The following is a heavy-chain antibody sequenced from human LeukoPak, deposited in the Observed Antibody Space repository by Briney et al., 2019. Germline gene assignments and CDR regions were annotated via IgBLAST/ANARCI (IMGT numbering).Heavy chain of an antibody. V-gene: IGHV3-30*02. D-gene: IGHD3-22*01. CDR2: IWYDGIQR. Sequence: GGSLRLSCAASGFSFSKYGLHWVRQAPGKGLQWVAMIWYDGIQRYYVDSVKGRFTISRDSFTNTMFLQMKSLPVEDTAVYYCAIENFDSGGPGSGSPAFDIWGQGTMVSVSS. J-gene: IGHJ3*02. CDR1: GFSFSKYG. CDR3: AIENFDSGGPGSGSPAFDI.